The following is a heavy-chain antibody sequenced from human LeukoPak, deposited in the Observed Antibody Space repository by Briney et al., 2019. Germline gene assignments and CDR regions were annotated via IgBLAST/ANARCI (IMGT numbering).Heavy chain of an antibody. J-gene: IGHJ4*02. CDR3: ARDLRPSYDSSGYYYPGDY. D-gene: IGHD3-22*01. Sequence: ASVKVSCKASGYTFTSYYIHWVRQAPGQGLEWMAIINPSGGSTRYAQKFHGRVTMTRDTSTSTVYMELSSLRSEDTAVYYCARDLRPSYDSSGYYYPGDYWGQGTLVTVSS. CDR1: GYTFTSYY. CDR2: INPSGGST. V-gene: IGHV1-46*01.